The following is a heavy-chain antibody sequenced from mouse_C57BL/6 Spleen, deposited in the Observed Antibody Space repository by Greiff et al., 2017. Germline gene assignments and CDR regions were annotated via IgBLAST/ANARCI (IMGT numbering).Heavy chain of an antibody. CDR1: GFTFSDYG. D-gene: IGHD2-5*01. Sequence: EVKLVESGGGLVKPGGSLKLSCAASGFTFSDYGMHWVRQAPEKGLEWVAYISSGSSTIYYADTVKGRFTISRDNAKNTLFLQMTSLRSEDTAMYYCARVGDYYSNYDWFAYWGQGTLVTVSA. J-gene: IGHJ3*01. CDR3: ARVGDYYSNYDWFAY. CDR2: ISSGSSTI. V-gene: IGHV5-17*01.